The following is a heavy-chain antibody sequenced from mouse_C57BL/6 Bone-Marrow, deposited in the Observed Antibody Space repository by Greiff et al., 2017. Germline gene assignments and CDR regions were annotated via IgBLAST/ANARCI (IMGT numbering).Heavy chain of an antibody. CDR3: ARSHYYGYDGPHFAY. V-gene: IGHV1-72*01. Sequence: QVQLQQPGAELVKPGASVKLSCKASGYTFTSYWMHWVKQRPGRGLEWIGRIDPNSGGTKYNEKFKSKATLTVDKPSSTAYMQLSSPTFADSAVYYSARSHYYGYDGPHFAYWGQGTVVTVSA. CDR2: IDPNSGGT. CDR1: GYTFTSYW. J-gene: IGHJ3*01. D-gene: IGHD2-2*01.